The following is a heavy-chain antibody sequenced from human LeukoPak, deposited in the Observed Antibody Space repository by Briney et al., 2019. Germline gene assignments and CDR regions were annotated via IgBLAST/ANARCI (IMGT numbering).Heavy chain of an antibody. CDR2: INWNGGST. J-gene: IGHJ4*02. CDR1: GFTFDDYG. V-gene: IGHV3-20*04. D-gene: IGHD1-20*01. Sequence: PGGSLRLSCAASGFTFDDYGMSWVRQAPGKGLEWVSGINWNGGSTGYADSVKGRFTISRDNAKNSLYLQMNSLKTEDTAVYYCTRDRGNWLGYYFDYWGQGTLVTVSS. CDR3: TRDRGNWLGYYFDY.